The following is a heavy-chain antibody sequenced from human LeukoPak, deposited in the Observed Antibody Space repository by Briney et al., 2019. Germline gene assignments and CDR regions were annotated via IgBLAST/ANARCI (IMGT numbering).Heavy chain of an antibody. J-gene: IGHJ1*01. Sequence: SVKVSCKASGGTFSSYAISWVRQAPGQGLEWMGRIIPILGIANYAQKFQGRVTITADKSTSTAYLELSSLRSEDTAVYYCASIGRTTVIYAEYFQHWGQGTLVTVSS. D-gene: IGHD4-17*01. CDR3: ASIGRTTVIYAEYFQH. CDR2: IIPILGIA. CDR1: GGTFSSYA. V-gene: IGHV1-69*04.